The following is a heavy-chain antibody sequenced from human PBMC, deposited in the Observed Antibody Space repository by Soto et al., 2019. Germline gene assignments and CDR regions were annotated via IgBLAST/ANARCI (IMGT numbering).Heavy chain of an antibody. V-gene: IGHV4-59*01. Sequence: SETLSLTCTVSGVSISSYYWSWIRQPPGKGLEWIGYIYYSGSTNYNPSLKSRVTISVDTSKNQFSLKLSSVTAADTAVYYCARVYCSGGSCPFDYWGQGTLVTVSS. J-gene: IGHJ4*02. CDR1: GVSISSYY. D-gene: IGHD2-15*01. CDR3: ARVYCSGGSCPFDY. CDR2: IYYSGST.